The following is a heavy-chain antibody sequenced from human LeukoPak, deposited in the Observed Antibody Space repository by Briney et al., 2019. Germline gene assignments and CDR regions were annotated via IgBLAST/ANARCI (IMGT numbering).Heavy chain of an antibody. V-gene: IGHV4-39*02. CDR1: GGSISSSSYY. J-gene: IGHJ4*02. Sequence: SETLSLTCTVSGGSISSSSYYWGWIRQPPGKGLEWIGEINHSGSTNYSPSLKSRVTISVDTSKNHFSLKLTSVTAADTAVYYCGRRPGPYYYDSGTYRPRHFDYWGQGTLVTVSS. D-gene: IGHD3-10*01. CDR2: INHSGST. CDR3: GRRPGPYYYDSGTYRPRHFDY.